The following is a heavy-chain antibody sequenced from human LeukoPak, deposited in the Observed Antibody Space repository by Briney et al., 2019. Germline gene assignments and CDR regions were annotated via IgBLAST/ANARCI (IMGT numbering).Heavy chain of an antibody. Sequence: SETLSLTCTVSGGSISSRSYYWGWIRQPPGKGLEWIGTVYYRGSTYYSPSLKSRVTISVDTSKNQFSLKLSSVTAADTAVYYCARGPVEELLHNWFDPWGQGTLVTVSS. CDR1: GGSISSRSYY. J-gene: IGHJ5*02. D-gene: IGHD2-15*01. CDR3: ARGPVEELLHNWFDP. V-gene: IGHV4-39*01. CDR2: VYYRGST.